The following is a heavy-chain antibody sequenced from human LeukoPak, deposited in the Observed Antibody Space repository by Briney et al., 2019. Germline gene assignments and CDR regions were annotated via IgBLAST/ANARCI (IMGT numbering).Heavy chain of an antibody. CDR1: GYTFTGYY. CDR3: ARLHYDFWSGSTPSYYFDY. Sequence: ASVKVSCKASGYTFTGYYMHWVRQAPGQGLEWMGWINPNSGGTNYAQKFQGRVTMTRDTSISTAYMELSRLRSDDTAVYYRARLHYDFWSGSTPSYYFDYWGQGTLVTVSS. D-gene: IGHD3-3*01. CDR2: INPNSGGT. J-gene: IGHJ4*02. V-gene: IGHV1-2*02.